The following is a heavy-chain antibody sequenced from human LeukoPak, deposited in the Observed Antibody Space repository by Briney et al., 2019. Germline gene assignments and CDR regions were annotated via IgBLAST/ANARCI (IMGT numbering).Heavy chain of an antibody. D-gene: IGHD5-18*01. J-gene: IGHJ4*02. CDR1: GGSLSSGDYY. Sequence: SETLSLTCTVSGGSLSSGDYYWSWIRQPPGKGLEWLGYIYYSGSTYYNPSLKSRVTISVDTSKNQFSLKLSSVTAADTAVYYCASGGYSYGFSRFFYWGQGTLVTVSS. CDR3: ASGGYSYGFSRFFY. CDR2: IYYSGST. V-gene: IGHV4-30-4*08.